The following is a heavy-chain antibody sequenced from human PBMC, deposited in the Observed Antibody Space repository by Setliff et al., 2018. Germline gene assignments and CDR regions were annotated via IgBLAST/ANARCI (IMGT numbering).Heavy chain of an antibody. Sequence: WASVKVSCKASGYTLTNYYMHWVRQAPGQGLEWMGIINPSGGPTRYAQKFQGRVTMTRDTSTSTVYMEVISLRSEDTAVYFCARDRFYNSWSGTSITAPHDAFDIWGQGTMVTVSS. D-gene: IGHD3-3*01. J-gene: IGHJ3*02. V-gene: IGHV1-46*03. CDR3: ARDRFYNSWSGTSITAPHDAFDI. CDR1: GYTLTNYY. CDR2: INPSGGPT.